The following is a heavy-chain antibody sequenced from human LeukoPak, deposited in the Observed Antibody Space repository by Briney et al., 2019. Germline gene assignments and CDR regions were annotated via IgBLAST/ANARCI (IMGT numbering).Heavy chain of an antibody. Sequence: GGSLRLSCAASGLTFSSYAMHWVRQAPGKGLECVAVIWNDASNKYYTDSVKGRFTISRDNSKSMLYLQMNSLRAEDTAVYYCAKDICDSTSCYVWFDPWGQGTLITVSS. D-gene: IGHD2-2*01. CDR1: GLTFSSYA. CDR2: IWNDASNK. CDR3: AKDICDSTSCYVWFDP. J-gene: IGHJ5*02. V-gene: IGHV3-33*03.